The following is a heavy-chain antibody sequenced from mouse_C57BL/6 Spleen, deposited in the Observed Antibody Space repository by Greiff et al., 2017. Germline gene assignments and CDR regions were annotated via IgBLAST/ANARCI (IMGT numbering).Heavy chain of an antibody. Sequence: EVQLVESGGGLVQPGGSLSLSCAASGFTFTDYYMSWVRQPPGKALEWLGFIRNKANGYTTEYSASVKGRFTISRDNSQSILYLQMNALRAEDSATYYCARGVATDAMDYWGQGTSVTVSS. D-gene: IGHD1-1*01. J-gene: IGHJ4*01. CDR1: GFTFTDYY. CDR3: ARGVATDAMDY. V-gene: IGHV7-3*01. CDR2: IRNKANGYTT.